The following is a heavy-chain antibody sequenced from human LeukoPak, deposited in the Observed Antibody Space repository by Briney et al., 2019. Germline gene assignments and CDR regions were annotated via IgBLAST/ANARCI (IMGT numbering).Heavy chain of an antibody. CDR2: IGAYSGIS. CDR1: NYTFSNYG. D-gene: IGHD2/OR15-2a*01. Sequence: GASVKVSCTTSNYTFSNYGITWVRPAPGQGLEWMGWIGAYSGISEFAQKFQGRVTMTTDASSGTAYMELTNLTPDDTAVYFCARDSSAFYGSEYFQHWGQGTLVTVSS. J-gene: IGHJ1*01. V-gene: IGHV1-18*01. CDR3: ARDSSAFYGSEYFQH.